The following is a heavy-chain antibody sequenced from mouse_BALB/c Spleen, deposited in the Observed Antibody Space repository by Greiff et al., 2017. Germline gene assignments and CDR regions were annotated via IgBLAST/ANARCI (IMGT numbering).Heavy chain of an antibody. CDR2: IFPGTGTT. CDR3: AKGGDYAMDY. V-gene: IGHV1S132*01. Sequence: VQLQQSGAELVKPGASVKLSCKTSGYTFTSYWIQWVKQRPGQGLGWIGEIFPGTGTTYYNEKFKGKATLTIDTSSSTAYMQLSSLTSEDSAVYFCAKGGDYAMDYWGQGTSVTVSS. J-gene: IGHJ4*01. CDR1: GYTFTSYW.